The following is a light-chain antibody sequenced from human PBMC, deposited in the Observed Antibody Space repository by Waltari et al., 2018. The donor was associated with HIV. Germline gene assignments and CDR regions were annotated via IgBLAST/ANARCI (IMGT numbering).Light chain of an antibody. CDR1: QDIRDE. V-gene: IGKV1-17*01. J-gene: IGKJ4*01. CDR2: AGS. Sequence: DIQMTQSPASLAASVGDRVTIPCRASQDIRDEVVWYQQTSGNAAKRLIYAGSSLESGVPLRFSGSRSGTEFTFTIRGLQPEDFGTYYCLQHHDYPPLTFGGGTKVEIK. CDR3: LQHHDYPPLT.